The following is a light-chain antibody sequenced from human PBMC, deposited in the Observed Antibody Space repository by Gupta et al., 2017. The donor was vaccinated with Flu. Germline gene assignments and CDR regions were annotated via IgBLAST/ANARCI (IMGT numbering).Light chain of an antibody. V-gene: IGKV1-5*03. CDR2: KAS. CDR1: QSISSR. CDR3: QQDNNSPIT. Sequence: DIQMTQSPSTLSASVGDRVTITCRASQSISSRLAWYQQKPGKAPKLLIYKASTLESGVPSRFSGSGSGTEFTLTISSRQPEDFASYYCQQDNNSPITFGGGTKVEI. J-gene: IGKJ4*01.